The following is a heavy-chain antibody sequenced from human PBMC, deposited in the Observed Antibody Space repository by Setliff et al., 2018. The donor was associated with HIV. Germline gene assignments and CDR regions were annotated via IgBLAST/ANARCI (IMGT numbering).Heavy chain of an antibody. CDR2: IYYTGST. D-gene: IGHD3-9*01. Sequence: SKTLSLTCTVSGDSVSGYYWTWIRQPPGKGLEWIGDIYYTGSTNFHASLKSRVTISLDTSKTQFSLKVNSVSPADTAIYYCARGNPDFDILTGYWSHFFDYWGQGTRVTVSS. J-gene: IGHJ4*02. CDR1: GDSVSGYY. V-gene: IGHV4-59*02. CDR3: ARGNPDFDILTGYWSHFFDY.